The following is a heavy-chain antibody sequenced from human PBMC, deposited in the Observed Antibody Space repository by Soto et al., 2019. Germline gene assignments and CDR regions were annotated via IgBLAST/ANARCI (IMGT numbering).Heavy chain of an antibody. V-gene: IGHV1-69*01. CDR2: IIPIFGTA. CDR3: AGGPGRRVAVAGKYYFDY. D-gene: IGHD6-19*01. Sequence: QVQLVQSGAEVKKPGSSVKVSCKASGGTFSSYAISWVRQAPGQGLEWMGGIIPIFGTANYAQKFQGRVTITADESTSTAYMELSSLRSEDTAVYYCAGGPGRRVAVAGKYYFDYWGQGTLVTVSS. J-gene: IGHJ4*02. CDR1: GGTFSSYA.